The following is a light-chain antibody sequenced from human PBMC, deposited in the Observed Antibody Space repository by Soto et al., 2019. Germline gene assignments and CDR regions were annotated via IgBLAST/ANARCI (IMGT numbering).Light chain of an antibody. V-gene: IGKV3-20*01. CDR2: GAS. J-gene: IGKJ1*01. CDR1: QSVSSRY. CDR3: QQYGNSRWT. Sequence: EIVLTQSPGTLSLSPGERATLSCRASQSVSSRYFAWYQHKPGQAPRLLISGASTRATGFPDRFSGSGSGTDFTLTISRLEPEDFAVYYCQQYGNSRWTFGQGTKVEIK.